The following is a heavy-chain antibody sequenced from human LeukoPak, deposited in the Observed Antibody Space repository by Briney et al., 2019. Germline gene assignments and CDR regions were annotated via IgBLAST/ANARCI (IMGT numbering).Heavy chain of an antibody. CDR2: ISGSGGST. D-gene: IGHD3-10*01. V-gene: IGHV3-23*01. J-gene: IGHJ4*02. CDR1: GFTFRNYG. CDR3: AKGLLLWFGESYYFDY. Sequence: GRCVRLSCAAAGFTFRNYGLRSVRHAPGKGLEWVSAISGSGGSTYYADCVKGRFTISRDNSKNTLYLQMNSLRAEDTAVYYCAKGLLLWFGESYYFDYWGQGTLVTVSS.